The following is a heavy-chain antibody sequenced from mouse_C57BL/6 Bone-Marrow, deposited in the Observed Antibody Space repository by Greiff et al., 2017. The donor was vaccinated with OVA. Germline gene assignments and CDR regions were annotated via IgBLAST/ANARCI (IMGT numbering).Heavy chain of an antibody. V-gene: IGHV1-19*01. D-gene: IGHD3-3*01. Sequence: VQLKQSGPVLVKPGASVKMSCKASGYTFTDYYMNWVKQSHGKSLEWIGVINPYNGGTSYNQKFKGKATLTVDKSSSTAYMELNSLTSEDSAVYYCARRGRGGDYWGQGTTLTVSS. CDR3: ARRGRGGDY. CDR2: INPYNGGT. CDR1: GYTFTDYY. J-gene: IGHJ2*01.